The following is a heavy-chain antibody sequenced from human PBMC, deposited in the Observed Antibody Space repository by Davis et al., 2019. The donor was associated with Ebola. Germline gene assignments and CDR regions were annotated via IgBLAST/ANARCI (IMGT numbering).Heavy chain of an antibody. V-gene: IGHV3-21*01. CDR2: ISSSSSYI. J-gene: IGHJ4*02. Sequence: GESLKISCAASGFTFSSYSMNWVRQAPGKGLEWVSSISSSSSYIYHADSVKGRFTISRDNAKNSLYLQMNSLRAEDTAVYYCARGYGGNAYWGQGTLVTVSS. CDR3: ARGYGGNAY. CDR1: GFTFSSYS. D-gene: IGHD4-23*01.